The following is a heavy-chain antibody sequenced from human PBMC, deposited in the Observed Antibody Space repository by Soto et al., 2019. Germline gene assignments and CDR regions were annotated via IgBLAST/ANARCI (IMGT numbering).Heavy chain of an antibody. V-gene: IGHV1-46*03. Sequence: GASVKVSCKASGYTFSNYYMHWVRQAPGQGLEWMAIINPTGDGTIFAQKFQGRLTVTRDTSASTLYMELRSLTSDDTAIYYCVREYIVGCGSYPLWGQGTLVTVSS. CDR2: INPTGDGT. J-gene: IGHJ4*02. D-gene: IGHD1-26*01. CDR1: GYTFSNYY. CDR3: VREYIVGCGSYPL.